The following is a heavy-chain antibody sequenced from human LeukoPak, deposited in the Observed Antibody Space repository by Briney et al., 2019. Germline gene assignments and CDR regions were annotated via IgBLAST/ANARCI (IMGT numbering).Heavy chain of an antibody. V-gene: IGHV1-2*06. CDR3: ARGAVAVAGMGLDY. D-gene: IGHD6-19*01. Sequence: GASVKVPCKASGYTFTGYYMHWVRQAPGQGLEWMGRINPNSGGTNYAQKFQGRVTMTRDTSISTAYMELSRLRSDDTAVYYCARGAVAVAGMGLDYWGQGTLVTVSS. CDR1: GYTFTGYY. J-gene: IGHJ4*02. CDR2: INPNSGGT.